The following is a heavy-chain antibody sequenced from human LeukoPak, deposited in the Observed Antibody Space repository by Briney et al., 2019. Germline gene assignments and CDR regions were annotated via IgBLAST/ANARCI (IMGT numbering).Heavy chain of an antibody. J-gene: IGHJ6*03. CDR1: GFTFSSYE. CDR2: ISSSGSTI. V-gene: IGHV3-48*03. D-gene: IGHD3-22*01. CDR3: ARDSYYDSSGYYPTHMDV. Sequence: PGGSLRLSCAASGFTFSSYEMNWVRQAPGKGLEWVSYISSSGSTIYYADSVKGRFTISRDNAKNSLYLQMNSLRAEDTALYYCARDSYYDSSGYYPTHMDVWGKGTTVTVSS.